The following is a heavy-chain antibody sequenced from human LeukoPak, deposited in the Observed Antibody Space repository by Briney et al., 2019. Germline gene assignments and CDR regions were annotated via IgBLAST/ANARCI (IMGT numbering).Heavy chain of an antibody. V-gene: IGHV3-7*04. J-gene: IGHJ4*02. CDR1: GXTFSRFW. CDR3: ARENYFDY. Sequence: PGGSLRLSCAASGXTFSRFWMGWVRQAPGKGLEWVANITPDGSEKNYGDSVRGRFTISRDNARNSLSLQMNSLRVEDTAVYHCARENYFDYWGQGTLVTVSS. CDR2: ITPDGSEK.